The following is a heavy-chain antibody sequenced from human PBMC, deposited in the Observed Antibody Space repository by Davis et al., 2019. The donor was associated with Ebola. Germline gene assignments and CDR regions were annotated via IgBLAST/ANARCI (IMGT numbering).Heavy chain of an antibody. J-gene: IGHJ4*02. Sequence: GESLKISCAASGFTVSSNYMRWVRQAPGKGLEWVSVIYSGGSTYYADSVKGRFTISRDNSKNTLYLQMNSLRAEDTAVYYCARGAARSFDYWGQGTLVTVSS. CDR3: ARGAARSFDY. CDR1: GFTVSSNY. V-gene: IGHV3-66*01. D-gene: IGHD6-6*01. CDR2: IYSGGST.